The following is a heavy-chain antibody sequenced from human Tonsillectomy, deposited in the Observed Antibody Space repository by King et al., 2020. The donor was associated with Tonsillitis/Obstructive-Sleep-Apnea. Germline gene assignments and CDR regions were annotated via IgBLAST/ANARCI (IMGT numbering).Heavy chain of an antibody. Sequence: QLQESGPGLVKPSETLSLTCTVSGGSITTYYWSWIRQPPGKGLEWIGYIYYTGNTNYNPSLKSRVTISVDTSKNQFSLKLNSVTAADTAVYYCARDGGELGSSWGTFDYWGQGTLVTVSS. CDR2: IYYTGNT. J-gene: IGHJ4*02. CDR1: GGSITTYY. V-gene: IGHV4-59*01. D-gene: IGHD6-13*01. CDR3: ARDGGELGSSWGTFDY.